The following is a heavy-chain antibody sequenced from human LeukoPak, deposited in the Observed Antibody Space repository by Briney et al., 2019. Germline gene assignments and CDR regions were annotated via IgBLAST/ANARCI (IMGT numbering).Heavy chain of an antibody. V-gene: IGHV3-7*05. J-gene: IGHJ4*02. D-gene: IGHD3-3*01. CDR1: GFTFRDYA. CDR2: IKQDGSEK. CDR3: ARDFSGRFDY. Sequence: GGSLRLSCAASGFTFRDYAMSWVRQVPGKGLEWVANIKQDGSEKYYVDSVKGRFTISRDNAKNSLYLQMNSLRAEDTAVYYCARDFSGRFDYWGQGTLVTVSS.